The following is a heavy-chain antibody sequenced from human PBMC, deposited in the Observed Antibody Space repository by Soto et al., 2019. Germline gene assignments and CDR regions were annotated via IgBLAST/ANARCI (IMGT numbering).Heavy chain of an antibody. Sequence: LSLTCAVSGGSISSSNWWSWVRQPPGKGLEWIGEIYHSGSTNYNPSLKSRVTISVDKSKNQFSLELSSVTAADTAVYYCAEGHSSSWYGNWFDPWGQGTLVTVSS. CDR3: AEGHSSSWYGNWFDP. CDR1: GGSISSSNW. J-gene: IGHJ5*02. D-gene: IGHD6-13*01. CDR2: IYHSGST. V-gene: IGHV4-4*02.